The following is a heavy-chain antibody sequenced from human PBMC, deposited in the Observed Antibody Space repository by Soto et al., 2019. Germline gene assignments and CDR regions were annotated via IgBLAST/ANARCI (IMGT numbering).Heavy chain of an antibody. J-gene: IGHJ6*04. D-gene: IGHD6-6*01. Sequence: ETLSLTCTVSRGSISSYYWSWIRQPPGKGLEWVAIIKQDGSEENYVDSVKGRFTISRDNAKNALYLQMNSLRVEDTAVYYCAREIAARLWGKGTTVTVSS. CDR3: AREIAARL. V-gene: IGHV3-7*01. CDR2: IKQDGSEE. CDR1: RGSISSYY.